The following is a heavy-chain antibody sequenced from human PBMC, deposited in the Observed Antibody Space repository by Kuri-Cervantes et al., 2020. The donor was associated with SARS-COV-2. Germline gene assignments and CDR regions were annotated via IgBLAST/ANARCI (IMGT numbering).Heavy chain of an antibody. D-gene: IGHD4-17*01. CDR3: ARGNDYGDYDPNSSFDY. Sequence: GGSLRLSCAASGFTFSSYGMHWVRQAPGKGLEWVAVIWYDGSNKYYADSVKGRFTISRDNSKNTLYLQMNSLRAEDTAVYYCARGNDYGDYDPNSSFDYWGQGTLVTVSS. CDR1: GFTFSSYG. J-gene: IGHJ4*02. V-gene: IGHV3-33*08. CDR2: IWYDGSNK.